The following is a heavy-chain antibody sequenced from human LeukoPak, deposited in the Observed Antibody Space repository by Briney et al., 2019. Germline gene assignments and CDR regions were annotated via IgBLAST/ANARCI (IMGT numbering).Heavy chain of an antibody. CDR2: INHSGST. V-gene: IGHV4-34*01. Sequence: SETLSLTCAVYGGSFSGYYWSWIRQPPGKGLEWIGEINHSGSTNYNPSLKSRVTISVDTSKNQFSLKLSSVTAADTAVYYCASGRAFDGSSWSNEGGTGVGYWGQGTLVTVSS. D-gene: IGHD6-13*01. CDR1: GGSFSGYY. CDR3: ASGRAFDGSSWSNEGGTGVGY. J-gene: IGHJ4*02.